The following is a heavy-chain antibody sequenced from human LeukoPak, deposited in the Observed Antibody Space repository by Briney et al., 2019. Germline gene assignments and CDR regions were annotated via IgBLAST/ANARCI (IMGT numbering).Heavy chain of an antibody. Sequence: PSETLSLTCTVSGGSISSSSYYWGWIRQPPGKGLEWIGSIYYSGSTYYNPSLKSRVTISVDTSKNQFSLKLSSVTAADTAVYYCARGLSFIWFGEPKDNWFDPWGQGTLVTVSS. J-gene: IGHJ5*02. V-gene: IGHV4-39*07. CDR2: IYYSGST. D-gene: IGHD3-10*01. CDR3: ARGLSFIWFGEPKDNWFDP. CDR1: GGSISSSSYY.